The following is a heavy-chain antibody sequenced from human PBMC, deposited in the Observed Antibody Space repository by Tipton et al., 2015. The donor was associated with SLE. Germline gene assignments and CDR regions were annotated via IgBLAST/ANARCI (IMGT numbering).Heavy chain of an antibody. Sequence: SLRLSCAASGFTFSLYNMNWVRQAPGKGLEWVAVISYDGSNKYYADSVKGRFTISRDNSKNTLYLQMNSLRAEDTAVYYCASRLGSWYGIDPWGQGTLVTVSS. D-gene: IGHD6-13*01. CDR1: GFTFSLYN. CDR3: ASRLGSWYGIDP. J-gene: IGHJ5*02. V-gene: IGHV3-30*03. CDR2: ISYDGSNK.